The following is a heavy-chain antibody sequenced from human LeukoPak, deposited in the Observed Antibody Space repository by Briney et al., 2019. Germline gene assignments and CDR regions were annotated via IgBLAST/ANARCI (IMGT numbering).Heavy chain of an antibody. CDR3: ARVSTGGYSYGFDY. CDR2: IYYSGST. CDR1: GGSINTARYY. Sequence: KSSETLSLTCTVSGGSINTARYYWSWLRQHPGKGLEWIGYIYYSGSTYYTPSLNSRVTMSVDTSNNQFSLKLSSVTAADTAVYYCARVSTGGYSYGFDYWGQGTLVTVSS. V-gene: IGHV4-31*03. D-gene: IGHD5-18*01. J-gene: IGHJ4*02.